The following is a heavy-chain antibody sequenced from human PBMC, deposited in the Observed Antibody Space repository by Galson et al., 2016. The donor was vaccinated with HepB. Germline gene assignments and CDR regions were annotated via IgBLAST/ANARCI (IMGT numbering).Heavy chain of an antibody. CDR3: ARLCYGDFQGRDF. D-gene: IGHD4-17*01. Sequence: SLRLSCAASGFTFSSSWIHWVRQVPGKGLVWVSRINHDGSNTVYADSVTGRFTISRDNDKNTLYLQMNSLRAEDTAVYYCARLCYGDFQGRDFWGQGTLVTVSS. CDR2: INHDGSNT. CDR1: GFTFSSSW. V-gene: IGHV3-74*01. J-gene: IGHJ4*02.